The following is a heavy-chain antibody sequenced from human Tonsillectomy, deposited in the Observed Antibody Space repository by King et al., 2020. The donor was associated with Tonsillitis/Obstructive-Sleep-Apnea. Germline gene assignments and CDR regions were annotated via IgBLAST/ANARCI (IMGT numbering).Heavy chain of an antibody. CDR1: GFTFSNYW. D-gene: IGHD2-15*01. CDR2: IDTNGRTT. J-gene: IGHJ6*02. CDR3: ARATDCGGGSCNGFHYYGMDV. V-gene: IGHV3-74*01. Sequence: VQLVESGGKLVQPGGSLRLSCEVSGFTFSNYWMHWVRQAPGKGLVWVARIDTNGRTTTYADSVQGRFSISRDNAKNTLFLQMNSLRVEDSALYYCARATDCGGGSCNGFHYYGMDVWGPGTTVTVSS.